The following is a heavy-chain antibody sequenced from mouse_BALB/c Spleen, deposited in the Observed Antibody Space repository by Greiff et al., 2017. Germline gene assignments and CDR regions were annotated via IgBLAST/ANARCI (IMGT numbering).Heavy chain of an antibody. V-gene: IGHV5-17*02. Sequence: EVKLMESGGGLVQPGGSRKLSCAASGFTFSSFGMHWVRQAPEKGLEWVAYISSGSSTIYYADTVKGRFTISRDNPKNTLFLQMTSLRSEDTAMYYCASYDHAMDYWGQGTSVTVSS. D-gene: IGHD2-3*01. CDR1: GFTFSSFG. J-gene: IGHJ4*01. CDR2: ISSGSSTI. CDR3: ASYDHAMDY.